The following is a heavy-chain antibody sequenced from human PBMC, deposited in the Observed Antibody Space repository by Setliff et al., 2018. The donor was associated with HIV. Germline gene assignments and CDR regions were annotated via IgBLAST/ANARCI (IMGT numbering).Heavy chain of an antibody. Sequence: GESLKISCAASGLPFYNYWMTWLRRAPGRGLEWVANIKQDGSDMHYIESVKGRFTIFRDNAKNSVFLQMNSLRAEDTGVYYCATQTGFYNSHWYDYWGQGTMVTVSS. CDR1: GLPFYNYW. D-gene: IGHD6-13*01. V-gene: IGHV3-7*01. CDR3: ATQTGFYNSHWYDY. J-gene: IGHJ4*02. CDR2: IKQDGSDM.